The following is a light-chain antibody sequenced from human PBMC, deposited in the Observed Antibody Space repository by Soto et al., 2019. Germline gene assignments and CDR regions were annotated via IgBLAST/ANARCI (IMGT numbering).Light chain of an antibody. J-gene: IGLJ1*01. Sequence: QSALTQPASVSGSPGQSITISCTGTSSDVGNYNYVSWYQQHPGKAPKLMIYEVSDRPSGVSDRFSGSKSGNTASLTISGLQAEDEADYYCCSYTRSRTYVFGTGTRSPS. CDR3: CSYTRSRTYV. V-gene: IGLV2-14*01. CDR2: EVS. CDR1: SSDVGNYNY.